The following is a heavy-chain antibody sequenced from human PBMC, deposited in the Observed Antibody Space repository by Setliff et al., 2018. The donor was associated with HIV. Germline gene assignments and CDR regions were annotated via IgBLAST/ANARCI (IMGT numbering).Heavy chain of an antibody. D-gene: IGHD2-2*01. CDR1: GFTFSSYA. J-gene: IGHJ6*03. V-gene: IGHV3-23*01. Sequence: PGGSLRLSCAASGFTFSSYAMSWVRQAPGKGLGWVSAISGSGGSTYYADSVKGRFTISRDNSKNTLYLQMNSLRAEDTAVYYCAKRTGVVPAAIVYYYLDVWGKGTTVTVSS. CDR3: AKRTGVVPAAIVYYYLDV. CDR2: ISGSGGST.